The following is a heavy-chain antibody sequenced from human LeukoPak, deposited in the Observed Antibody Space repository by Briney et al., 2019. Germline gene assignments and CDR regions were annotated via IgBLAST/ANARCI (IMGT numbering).Heavy chain of an antibody. V-gene: IGHV4-4*07. CDR1: GGSISSYY. D-gene: IGHD3-22*01. J-gene: IGHJ3*02. CDR3: ARDAPLYYYDSSGYSRDDAFDI. CDR2: IYTSGRT. Sequence: SETLSLTWTVAGGSISSYYWGWIRQPAGKGLEWVGRIYTSGRTNYNPSLKSRVTMSVDTSKNQFSLKLSSATAADTAVYYCARDAPLYYYDSSGYSRDDAFDIWGQGTMVTVSS.